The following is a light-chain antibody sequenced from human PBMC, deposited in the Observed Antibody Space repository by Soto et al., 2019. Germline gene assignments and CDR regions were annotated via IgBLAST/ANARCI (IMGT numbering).Light chain of an antibody. Sequence: QSVLTQSPSASASLGASVKFTCTLSSGHSSYAIAWHQQQPEKGPRYLMKLNSDGSHNKGDGIPDRFSGSSSGAERYLTISSLQSEDEADYYCQNWDTGSVVFGGGTKLTVL. CDR3: QNWDTGSVV. J-gene: IGLJ2*01. V-gene: IGLV4-69*01. CDR1: SGHSSYA. CDR2: LNSDGSH.